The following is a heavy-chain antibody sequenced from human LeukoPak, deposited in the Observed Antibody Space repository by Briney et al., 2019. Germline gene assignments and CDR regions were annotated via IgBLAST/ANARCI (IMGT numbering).Heavy chain of an antibody. J-gene: IGHJ4*02. CDR1: GYTFTGYY. CDR2: INPNSGGT. D-gene: IGHD2/OR15-2a*01. Sequence: PGASVKVSCKASGYTFTGYYMHWVRQAPGQGLEWMGWINPNSGGTNYAQKFQGRVTMTRDTSISTAYMELSRLRSDDTAVYYCARTRGTHISMAYLDSWGQGTLVTVSS. V-gene: IGHV1-2*02. CDR3: ARTRGTHISMAYLDS.